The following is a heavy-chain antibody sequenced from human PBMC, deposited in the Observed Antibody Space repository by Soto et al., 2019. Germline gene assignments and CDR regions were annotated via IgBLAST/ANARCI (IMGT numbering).Heavy chain of an antibody. J-gene: IGHJ5*02. CDR3: ARLGRGAFDP. CDR1: GDTFGSAS. D-gene: IGHD7-27*01. Sequence: QVQLVQSGAEVRKAGSSVKVSCQASGDTFGSASINWVRQAPGQGLEWMGGIIPMLGKPNYAQFFQDRLTITADESANTAYMELRSLRSEDTAVYFCARLGRGAFDPWGQGPPVTVSS. V-gene: IGHV1-69*01. CDR2: IIPMLGKP.